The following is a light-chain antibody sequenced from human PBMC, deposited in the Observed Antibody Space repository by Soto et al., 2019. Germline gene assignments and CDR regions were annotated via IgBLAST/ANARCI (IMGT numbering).Light chain of an antibody. J-gene: IGKJ5*01. V-gene: IGKV3-11*01. CDR3: QQREKWPPIT. CDR2: DAS. CDR1: QSVSSN. Sequence: ESVLTQSPGTLSLSPWERATLSCRASQSVSSNLAWYQQKPGQAPRLLIYDASNRATGIPARFSGSGSGTDFTLTISSLEPEDFAVYYCQQREKWPPITFGQGTRLEIK.